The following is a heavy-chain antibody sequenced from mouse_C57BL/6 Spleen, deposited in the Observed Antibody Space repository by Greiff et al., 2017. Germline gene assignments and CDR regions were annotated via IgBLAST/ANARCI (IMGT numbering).Heavy chain of an antibody. CDR1: GYTFTSYW. V-gene: IGHV1-7*01. D-gene: IGHD3-2*02. CDR3: ARSATAQAGEAWFAY. Sequence: QVQLQQSGAELAKPGASVKLSCKASGYTFTSYWMHWVKQRPGQGLEWIGYINPSSGYTKYNQKFKDKATLTADKSSSTAYMQLSSLTYEDSAVYYCARSATAQAGEAWFAYWGQGTLVTVSA. J-gene: IGHJ3*01. CDR2: INPSSGYT.